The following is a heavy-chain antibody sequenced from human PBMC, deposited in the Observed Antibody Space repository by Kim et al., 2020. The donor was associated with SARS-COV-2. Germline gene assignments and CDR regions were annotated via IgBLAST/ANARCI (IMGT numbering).Heavy chain of an antibody. CDR1: GFTFTGYG. D-gene: IGHD2-15*01. CDR2: MWYDVSNK. Sequence: GGSLRLSCAASGFTFTGYGIHWVRQAPGKGLEWLAVMWYDVSNKNHADSVDSRFTISRDNSTNTVHLQINSLRAEDTAVYFCARDYQWSLDFWGQGTLVTVSS. J-gene: IGHJ4*02. V-gene: IGHV3-33*01. CDR3: ARDYQWSLDF.